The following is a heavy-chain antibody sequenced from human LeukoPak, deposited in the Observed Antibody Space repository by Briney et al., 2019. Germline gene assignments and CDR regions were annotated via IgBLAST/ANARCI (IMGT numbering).Heavy chain of an antibody. CDR3: AKSRRTMYYYDSSGPDTFDI. J-gene: IGHJ3*02. Sequence: GGSLRLSWAASGLTFGSYGMTWVRPAPGEGLEWVSLISGRGGNTYNADSVPGRFTIPTDNSKNTQYQQMHSLSAEDTAVYSCAKSRRTMYYYDSSGPDTFDIWGQGTTVTVSS. CDR2: ISGRGGNT. D-gene: IGHD3-22*01. CDR1: GLTFGSYG. V-gene: IGHV3-23*01.